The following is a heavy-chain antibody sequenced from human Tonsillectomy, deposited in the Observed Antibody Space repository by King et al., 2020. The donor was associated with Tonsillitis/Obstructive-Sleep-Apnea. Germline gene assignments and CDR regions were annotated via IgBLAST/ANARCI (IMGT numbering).Heavy chain of an antibody. V-gene: IGHV1-69*01. Sequence: QLVQSGAEVKKPGSSVKVSCKASRGTFSSYAISWVRQAPGQGLEWMGGIIPIFGTANYAQKIQGRVTITADESTSTAYMELSSLRAEDTAVYYSARDLEGQYYYYYNMVVWGKGPTDTVSS. CDR2: IIPIFGTA. D-gene: IGHD1-1*01. CDR1: RGTFSSYA. J-gene: IGHJ6*03. CDR3: ARDLEGQYYYYYNMVV.